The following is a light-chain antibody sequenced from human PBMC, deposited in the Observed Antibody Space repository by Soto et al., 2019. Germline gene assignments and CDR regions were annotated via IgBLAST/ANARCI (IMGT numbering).Light chain of an antibody. CDR2: GAS. V-gene: IGKV3-15*01. CDR1: QTVNNK. J-gene: IGKJ5*01. Sequence: EILMTQSPATLSVSPGERATLSCRATQTVNNKVVWYQHKPGQAPGLLIYGASTRATGIPARFSGSGSGTEFTLSISSLQSEDFAVYYCQQYNSWPPITFGQGTRLEIK. CDR3: QQYNSWPPIT.